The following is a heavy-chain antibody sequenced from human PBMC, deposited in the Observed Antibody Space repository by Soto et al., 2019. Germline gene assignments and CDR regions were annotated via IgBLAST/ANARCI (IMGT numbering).Heavy chain of an antibody. Sequence: QVQLVQSGAEVKKPGSSVKVSCKASGGTFSSYAISWVRQAPGQGLEWMGGIIPIFGTASYAQKIQGRVTITAAESTSTAYMELSGLRSEDTAVYYCARGLAADGLRYYYGMDVWGQGTTVTVSS. D-gene: IGHD6-13*01. J-gene: IGHJ6*02. V-gene: IGHV1-69*01. CDR1: GGTFSSYA. CDR3: ARGLAADGLRYYYGMDV. CDR2: IIPIFGTA.